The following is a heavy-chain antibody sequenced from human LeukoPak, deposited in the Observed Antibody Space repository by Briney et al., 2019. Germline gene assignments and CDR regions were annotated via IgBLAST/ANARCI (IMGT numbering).Heavy chain of an antibody. V-gene: IGHV4-39*01. D-gene: IGHD4-17*01. CDR1: GGSISSSSYY. CDR3: ASSRSPGDYGFDY. CDR2: IYYSGST. Sequence: SETLSLTCTVSGGSISSSSYYWGWIRQPPGKGLEWIGSIYYSGSTYYNPSLKSRVTISVDTSKYQFSLKLSSVTAADTAVYYCASSRSPGDYGFDYWGQGTLVTVSS. J-gene: IGHJ4*02.